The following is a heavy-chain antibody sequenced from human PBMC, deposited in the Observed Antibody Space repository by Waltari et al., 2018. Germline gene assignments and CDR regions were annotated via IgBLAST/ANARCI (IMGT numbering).Heavy chain of an antibody. CDR1: GYTFTGYY. CDR2: INPNSGGT. D-gene: IGHD2-15*01. V-gene: IGHV1-2*04. CDR3: AIDGGYCSGGSCYPDY. Sequence: QVQLVQSGAEVKKPGASVKVSCKASGYTFTGYYMHWVRQATGQGLEWMGWINPNSGGTNYAQKFQGWVTMTRDTSISTAYMELSRLRSDDTAVYYCAIDGGYCSGGSCYPDYWGQGTLVTVSS. J-gene: IGHJ4*02.